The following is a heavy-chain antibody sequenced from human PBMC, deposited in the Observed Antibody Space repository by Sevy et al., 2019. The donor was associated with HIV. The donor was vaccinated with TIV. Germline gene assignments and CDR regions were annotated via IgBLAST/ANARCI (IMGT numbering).Heavy chain of an antibody. CDR2: IKEDGSEK. CDR1: GFTFSNYW. V-gene: IGHV3-7*01. D-gene: IGHD3-16*01. J-gene: IGHJ6*04. Sequence: GGSLRLSCAASGFTFSNYWMSWVRQAPGKGLEWVAKIKEDGSEKQCVDSVKGRFTISRDNAKNSLYLQMNSLIAEDTAVYYCARGPRLTDVWGKGTTVTVSS. CDR3: ARGPRLTDV.